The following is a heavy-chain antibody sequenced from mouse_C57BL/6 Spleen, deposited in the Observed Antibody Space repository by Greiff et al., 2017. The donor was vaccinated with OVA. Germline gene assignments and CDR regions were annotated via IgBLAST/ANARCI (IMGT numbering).Heavy chain of an antibody. CDR2: IYPGDGDT. J-gene: IGHJ3*01. V-gene: IGHV1-82*01. CDR1: GYAFSSSW. Sequence: QVQLQQSGPELVKPGASVKISCKASGYAFSSSWMNWVKQRPGKGLEWIGRIYPGDGDTNYNGKFKGKATLTADKSSSTAYMQLSSLSSEESAVYFCARDSQAYWGQGTLVTVSA. D-gene: IGHD3-2*01. CDR3: ARDSQAY.